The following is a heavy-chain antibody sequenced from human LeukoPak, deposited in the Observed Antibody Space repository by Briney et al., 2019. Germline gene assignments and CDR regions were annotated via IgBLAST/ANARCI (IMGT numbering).Heavy chain of an antibody. Sequence: ASVKVSCKASGYTFTSYGVSWVRQAPGQGLEWMGWINPNSGGTNFAQKFQGRVTMTRDTSISTAYMELGRLRSDDTALYYCARGKGDGSGYYYVMDVWGQGTTVTVSS. CDR2: INPNSGGT. V-gene: IGHV1-2*02. D-gene: IGHD3-10*01. J-gene: IGHJ6*02. CDR1: GYTFTSYG. CDR3: ARGKGDGSGYYYVMDV.